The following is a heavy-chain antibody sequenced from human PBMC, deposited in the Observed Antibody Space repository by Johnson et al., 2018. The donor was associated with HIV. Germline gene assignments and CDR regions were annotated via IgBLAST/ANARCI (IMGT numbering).Heavy chain of an antibody. CDR3: ARSGSYGPDAFDI. J-gene: IGHJ3*02. CDR1: QFTFSSYA. D-gene: IGHD1-26*01. V-gene: IGHV3-30-3*01. CDR2: ISYDGSNK. Sequence: QVQLVESGGGLAKPAWSPRLSCAASQFTFSSYAMHWVRQAPGKGLEWVAVISYDGSNKYYADSVTGRFTISRDNSKNTLYLQMNSLRAEDTAVYYCARSGSYGPDAFDIWGQGTMVTVSS.